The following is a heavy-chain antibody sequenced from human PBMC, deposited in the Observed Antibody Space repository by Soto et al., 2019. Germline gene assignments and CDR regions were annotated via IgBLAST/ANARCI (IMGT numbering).Heavy chain of an antibody. CDR1: GYTLTNYA. Sequence: GASVKVSCKPSGYTLTNYAIQWVRQAAGQRLEWLGWIDPGSGKATYSQKFQGRIIITRDNSASTFYMDLSSLTSEDTAVYFCTRDLNGGNPFDYWGQGALVTVSS. D-gene: IGHD2-8*01. J-gene: IGHJ4*02. V-gene: IGHV1-3*01. CDR2: IDPGSGKA. CDR3: TRDLNGGNPFDY.